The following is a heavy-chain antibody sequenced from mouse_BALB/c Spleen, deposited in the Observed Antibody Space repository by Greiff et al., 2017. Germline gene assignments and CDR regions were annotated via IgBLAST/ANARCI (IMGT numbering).Heavy chain of an antibody. Sequence: VQLQQSGPGLVKPSQSLSLTCTVTGYSITSDYAWNWIRQFPGNKLEWMGYISYSGSTSYNPSLKSRISITRDTSKNQFFLQLNSVTTEDTATYYCAIYGSSPLDYWGQGTTLTVSS. V-gene: IGHV3-2*02. CDR3: AIYGSSPLDY. CDR1: GYSITSDYA. J-gene: IGHJ2*01. D-gene: IGHD1-1*01. CDR2: ISYSGST.